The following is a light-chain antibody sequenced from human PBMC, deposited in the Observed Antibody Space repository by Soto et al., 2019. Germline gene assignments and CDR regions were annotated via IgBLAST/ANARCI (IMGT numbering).Light chain of an antibody. J-gene: IGLJ1*01. CDR3: SSYTSSSTLLYG. V-gene: IGLV2-14*01. CDR2: DVS. CDR1: SSDVGGYNY. Sequence: QSALTQPASVSGSPGQSITISCTGTSSDVGGYNYVSWYQQHPGKAPKLMIYDVSNRPSGVSNRFSGSKSGNTASLTISGLQAEDEADYLCSSYTSSSTLLYGFGTRTKLTVL.